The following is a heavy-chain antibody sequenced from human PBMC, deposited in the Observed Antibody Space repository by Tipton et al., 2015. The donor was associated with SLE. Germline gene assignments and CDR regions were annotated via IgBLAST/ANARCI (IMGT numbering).Heavy chain of an antibody. CDR3: ARSLHDSSGYTSARDAFDI. J-gene: IGHJ3*02. V-gene: IGHV4-39*07. CDR1: GGSISSSSYY. CDR2: IYYSGST. D-gene: IGHD3-22*01. Sequence: TLSLTCTVSGGSISSSSYYWGRIRQPPGKGLEWIGRIYYSGSTSYNPSLKSRVTISVDTSKNQFSLKLSSVTAADTAVYYCARSLHDSSGYTSARDAFDIWGQGTMVTVSS.